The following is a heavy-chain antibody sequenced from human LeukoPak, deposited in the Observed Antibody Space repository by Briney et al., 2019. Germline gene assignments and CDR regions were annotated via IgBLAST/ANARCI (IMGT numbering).Heavy chain of an antibody. CDR3: ARDEGIGVAGNRY. Sequence: ASVKVSCKGSGGTFRTYGISWVRQAPGQGLDWMGGIIPLFGTANYGQNFQGRLTMTADESRSTAYMELSSLTSEDTAVYYCARDEGIGVAGNRYWGQGTLVTVSS. CDR1: GGTFRTYG. J-gene: IGHJ4*02. CDR2: IIPLFGTA. V-gene: IGHV1-69*13. D-gene: IGHD6-19*01.